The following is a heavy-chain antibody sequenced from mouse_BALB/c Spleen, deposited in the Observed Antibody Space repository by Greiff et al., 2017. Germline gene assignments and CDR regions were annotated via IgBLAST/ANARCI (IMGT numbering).Heavy chain of an antibody. CDR3: ARTGTITTVEGYFDV. J-gene: IGHJ1*01. CDR2: ISTYYGDA. V-gene: IGHV1S137*01. D-gene: IGHD1-1*01. Sequence: QVHVKQSGAELVRPGVSVKISCKGSGYTFTDYAMHWVKQSHAKSLEWIGVISTYYGDASYNQKFKGKATMTVDKSSSTAYMELARLTSEDSAIYYCARTGTITTVEGYFDVWGAGTTVTVSS. CDR1: GYTFTDYA.